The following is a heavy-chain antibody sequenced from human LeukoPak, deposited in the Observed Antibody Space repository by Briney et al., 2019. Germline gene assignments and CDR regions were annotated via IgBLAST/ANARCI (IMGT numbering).Heavy chain of an antibody. D-gene: IGHD5-12*01. J-gene: IGHJ4*02. CDR1: GFTFSSYA. CDR3: AEEIYPLVSGYDLDY. CDR2: ISYDGSNK. Sequence: GGSLRLSCAASGFTFSSYAMSWVRQAPGKGLEWVAVISYDGSNKYYADSVKGRFTISRDNSKNTLYLQMNSLRAEDTAVYYCAEEIYPLVSGYDLDYWGQGTLVTVSS. V-gene: IGHV3-30*18.